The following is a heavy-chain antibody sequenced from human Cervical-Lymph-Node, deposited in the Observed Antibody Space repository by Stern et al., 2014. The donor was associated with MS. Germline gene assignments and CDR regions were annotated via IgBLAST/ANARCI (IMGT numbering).Heavy chain of an antibody. CDR2: IYSSGNT. V-gene: IGHV4-31*03. J-gene: IGHJ5*02. Sequence: QVQLQESGPGLVKPSQTLSLTCTVSGASISSGNFYWSWIRQHPVKGLEWIGYIYSSGNTYYNPSLKSRLTISADTSDNQISLNVSSVTAADTAMYYCTRAVQAGRLRWFDTWGQGTQVTVSS. D-gene: IGHD3-10*01. CDR3: TRAVQAGRLRWFDT. CDR1: GASISSGNFY.